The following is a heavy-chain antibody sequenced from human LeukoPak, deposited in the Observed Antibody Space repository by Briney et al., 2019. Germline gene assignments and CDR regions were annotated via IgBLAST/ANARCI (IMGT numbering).Heavy chain of an antibody. CDR3: ATGRGSGYDLYYFDY. J-gene: IGHJ4*02. D-gene: IGHD5-12*01. CDR1: GYTLTELS. CDR2: FDPEDGET. Sequence: GASGKVSCKVSGYTLTELSMHWVRQAPGKGLEWMGGFDPEDGETIYAQKFQGRVTMTEDTSTDTAYMELSSLRSEDTAVYYCATGRGSGYDLYYFDYWGQGTLVTVSS. V-gene: IGHV1-24*01.